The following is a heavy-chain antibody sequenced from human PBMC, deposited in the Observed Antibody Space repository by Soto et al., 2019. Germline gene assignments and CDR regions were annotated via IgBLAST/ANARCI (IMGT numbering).Heavy chain of an antibody. J-gene: IGHJ3*01. CDR3: ARGGRGLRGAFDV. Sequence: QEILVESGGGVVQSGTSLRLSCAASGFTFSSFAMHWVRQAPGKGLEWVSVISFNGLSQFYADSVRGRVTVSRDNYKNTLYLQLDSLRPDDTAVYSCARGGRGLRGAFDVWGQGTEVSVS. CDR1: GFTFSSFA. V-gene: IGHV3-30*04. D-gene: IGHD3-16*01. CDR2: ISFNGLSQ.